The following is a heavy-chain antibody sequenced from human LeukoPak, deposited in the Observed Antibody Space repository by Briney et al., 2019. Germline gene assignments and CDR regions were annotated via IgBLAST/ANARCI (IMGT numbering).Heavy chain of an antibody. CDR3: ARVSIAALADGMDV. Sequence: PGGSLRLSCAASGFTFSSYAMHWVRQAPGKGLEWVAVISYDGSNKYYADSVKGRFTISRDNSKNTLYLQMNSLRAEDTAVYYCARVSIAALADGMDVWGQGTTVTVSS. D-gene: IGHD6-6*01. J-gene: IGHJ6*02. CDR2: ISYDGSNK. CDR1: GFTFSSYA. V-gene: IGHV3-30-3*01.